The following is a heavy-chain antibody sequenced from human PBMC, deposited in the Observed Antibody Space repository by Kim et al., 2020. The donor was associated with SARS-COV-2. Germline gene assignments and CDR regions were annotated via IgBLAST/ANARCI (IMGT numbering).Heavy chain of an antibody. CDR2: INSDGSST. V-gene: IGHV3-74*01. J-gene: IGHJ4*02. CDR1: GFTFSSYW. D-gene: IGHD3-10*02. Sequence: GGSLRLSCAASGFTFSSYWMHWVRQAPGKGLVWVSRINSDGSSTSYADSVKGRFTISRDNAKNTLYLQMNSLRAEDTAVYFCARDYFRSEFDYWGQGTLVTVSS. CDR3: ARDYFRSEFDY.